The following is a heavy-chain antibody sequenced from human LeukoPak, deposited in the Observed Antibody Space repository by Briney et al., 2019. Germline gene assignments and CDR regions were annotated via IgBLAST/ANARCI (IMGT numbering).Heavy chain of an antibody. CDR3: AKEERGYSGYGYDY. D-gene: IGHD5-12*01. CDR1: GFTFSSYG. V-gene: IGHV3-30*18. J-gene: IGHJ4*02. Sequence: PGGSLRLSCAASGFTFSSYGMHWVRQAPGKGLEWVAVISYDGSNKYYADSVKGRFTISRDNSKNTLYLQMNSLRAEDTAVYYCAKEERGYSGYGYDYWGQGTLVTVSS. CDR2: ISYDGSNK.